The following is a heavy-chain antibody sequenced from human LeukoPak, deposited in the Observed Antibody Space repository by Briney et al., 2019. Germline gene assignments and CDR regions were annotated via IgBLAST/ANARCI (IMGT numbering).Heavy chain of an antibody. Sequence: GGSLRLSCAASGFDFSSNWMHWVRHAPGQGLVWVSRIKGDRISTNYADSVKGRFTISRDIAKNTLYLQMNSLRAEDTGVYYCAKDHYWSIDYWGRGTLVTVSS. CDR1: GFDFSSNW. D-gene: IGHD3-3*01. J-gene: IGHJ4*02. CDR2: IKGDRIST. CDR3: AKDHYWSIDY. V-gene: IGHV3-74*01.